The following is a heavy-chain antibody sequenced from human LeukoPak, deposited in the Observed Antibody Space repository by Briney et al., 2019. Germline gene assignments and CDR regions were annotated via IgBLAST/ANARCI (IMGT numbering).Heavy chain of an antibody. CDR1: GFTFSSYG. CDR2: ISYDGSNK. V-gene: IGHV3-30*18. Sequence: GGSLRLSCAASGFTFSSYGMHWVRQAPGKGLEWVAVISYDGSNKYYADSVKGRFTISRDNSKNTLYLQMNSLRAEDTAVYYCAKDGVVGVIMVRGEIDYWGQGTLVTVSS. D-gene: IGHD3-10*01. J-gene: IGHJ4*02. CDR3: AKDGVVGVIMVRGEIDY.